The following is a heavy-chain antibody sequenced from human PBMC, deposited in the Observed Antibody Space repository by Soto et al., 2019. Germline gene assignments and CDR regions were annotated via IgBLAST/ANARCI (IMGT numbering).Heavy chain of an antibody. Sequence: QVQLVESGGGVVQHGRSLRLSCAASGFTFTTYGMHWVRQAPGKGLEWVAFISYDGGSKYHSDSVRGRFTISRDTSKNTLYLQMNSLRPEDTAVYYCAKDFGRLLAATPDSWGQGTLVTVSS. CDR3: AKDFGRLLAATPDS. V-gene: IGHV3-30*18. CDR2: ISYDGGSK. J-gene: IGHJ4*02. D-gene: IGHD2-15*01. CDR1: GFTFTTYG.